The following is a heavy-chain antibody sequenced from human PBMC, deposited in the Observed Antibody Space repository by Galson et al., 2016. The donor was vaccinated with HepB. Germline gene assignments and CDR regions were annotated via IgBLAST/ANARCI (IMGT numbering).Heavy chain of an antibody. CDR1: GGSFSGYY. D-gene: IGHD4-11*01. CDR3: ARRFSNYVGETWYHHHYYYYMDV. J-gene: IGHJ6*03. V-gene: IGHV4-34*01. CDR2: INHSGST. Sequence: ETLSLTCAVYGGSFSGYYWSWIRQPPGKGLEWIGEINHSGSTTSNPSLQSQGTLSVDTSKNQFSLKLSSVTAADTAVYYCARRFSNYVGETWYHHHYYYYMDVWGKGTTVTVSS.